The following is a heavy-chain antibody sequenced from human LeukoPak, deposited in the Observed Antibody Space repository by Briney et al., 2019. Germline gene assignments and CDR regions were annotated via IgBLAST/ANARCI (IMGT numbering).Heavy chain of an antibody. D-gene: IGHD3-9*01. V-gene: IGHV1-69*13. CDR3: ARGPVLRYFDWLFRYYYYYYMDV. CDR2: IIPIFGTA. Sequence: GASVKVSCKASGGTFSSYAISWVRQAPGQGLEWMGGIIPIFGTANYAQKFQGRVTITADESTGTAYMELSSLRSEDTAVYYCARGPVLRYFDWLFRYYYYYYMDVWGKGTTVTISS. CDR1: GGTFSSYA. J-gene: IGHJ6*03.